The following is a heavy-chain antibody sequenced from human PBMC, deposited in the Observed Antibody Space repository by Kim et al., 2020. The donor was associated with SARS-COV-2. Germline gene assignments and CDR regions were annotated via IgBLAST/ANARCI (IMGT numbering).Heavy chain of an antibody. CDR3: ARLGSSGVDY. CDR1: GGPISSYY. CDR2: IYYSGST. V-gene: IGHV4-59*08. J-gene: IGHJ4*02. D-gene: IGHD2-15*01. Sequence: SETLSLTCTVSGGPISSYYWSWIRQPPGKGLEWIGYIYYSGSTNYNPSLKSRVTISVDTSKNQFSLKLSSVTAADTAVYYCARLGSSGVDYWVQGTLVTVSS.